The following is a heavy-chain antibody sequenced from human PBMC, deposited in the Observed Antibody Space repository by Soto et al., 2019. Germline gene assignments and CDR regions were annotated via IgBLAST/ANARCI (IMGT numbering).Heavy chain of an antibody. V-gene: IGHV1-24*01. J-gene: IGHJ6*02. CDR1: GYSLTELS. CDR3: ATSLELPLGVDI. CDR2: FDPEDGQT. D-gene: IGHD1-7*01. Sequence: ASVKVSCKVSGYSLTELSIHWVRQAPEKGLEWMGSFDPEDGQTINKQKFQDRVTMTGDTSSDTGYMALGNLRSEDTAIYYCATSLELPLGVDIWGQGTTVTVSS.